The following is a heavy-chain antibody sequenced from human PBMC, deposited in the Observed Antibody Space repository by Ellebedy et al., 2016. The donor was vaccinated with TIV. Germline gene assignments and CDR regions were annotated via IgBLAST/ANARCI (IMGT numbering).Heavy chain of an antibody. CDR2: INPNSGGT. Sequence: ASVKVSCXASGYTFTGYYMHWVRQAPGQGLEWMGWINPNSGGTNYAQKFQGRVTMTRDTSISTAYMELSRLRSDDTAVYYCARGSGASKDYYGMDGWGQGTTVTVSS. V-gene: IGHV1-2*02. CDR3: ARGSGASKDYYGMDG. D-gene: IGHD6-19*01. CDR1: GYTFTGYY. J-gene: IGHJ6*02.